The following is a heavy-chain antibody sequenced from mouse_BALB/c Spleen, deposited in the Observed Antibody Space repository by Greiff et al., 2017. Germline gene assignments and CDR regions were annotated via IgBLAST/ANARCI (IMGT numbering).Heavy chain of an antibody. CDR3: ARRLGNFDY. Sequence: QVQLQQSGAELVKPGASVKLSCKASGYTFTSYWMHWVKQRPGQGLEWIGEINPSNGRTNYNEKFKSKATLTVDKSSSTAYMQLSSLTSEDSAVYYCARRLGNFDYWGQGTTLTVSS. CDR2: INPSNGRT. D-gene: IGHD4-1*01. V-gene: IGHV1S81*02. CDR1: GYTFTSYW. J-gene: IGHJ2*01.